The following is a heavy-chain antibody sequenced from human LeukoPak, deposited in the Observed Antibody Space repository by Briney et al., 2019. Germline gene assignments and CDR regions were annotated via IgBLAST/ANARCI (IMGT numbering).Heavy chain of an antibody. J-gene: IGHJ4*02. V-gene: IGHV3-23*01. CDR2: ISGSGGGT. D-gene: IGHD3/OR15-3a*01. Sequence: GGSLRLSCAASGFTFSSYAMSWVRQAPGKGLEWVSAISGSGGGTYYADSVKGRFTISRDNSKNTLYLQMNSLRAEDTAVYYCAKRGLRDYYFDYWGQGTLVTVSS. CDR1: GFTFSSYA. CDR3: AKRGLRDYYFDY.